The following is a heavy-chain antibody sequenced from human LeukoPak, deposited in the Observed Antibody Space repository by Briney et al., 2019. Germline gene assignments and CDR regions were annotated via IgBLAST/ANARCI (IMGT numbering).Heavy chain of an antibody. CDR3: AREMATKAYVIDY. D-gene: IGHD5-24*01. CDR2: MNPNSGNT. CDR1: GYTFTSYD. V-gene: IGHV1-8*01. J-gene: IGHJ4*02. Sequence: GASVKVSCKASGYTFTSYDINWVRQATGQGLEWMGWMNPNSGNTGYAQKFQGRVTMTRNTSISTAYMELSSLRSEDTVVYYCAREMATKAYVIDYWGQGTLVTVSS.